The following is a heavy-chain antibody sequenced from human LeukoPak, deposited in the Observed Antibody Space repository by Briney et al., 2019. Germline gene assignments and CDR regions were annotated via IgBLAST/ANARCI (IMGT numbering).Heavy chain of an antibody. CDR3: ARELTGTTNYFDY. Sequence: GGSLRLSCAASGFTFSSYSMNWVRQAPGKGLEWVSYISSSSSTIYYADSVKGRFTISRDNAKNSLYLQMNSLRAEDTAVYYCARELTGTTNYFDYWGQGTLVTVSS. V-gene: IGHV3-48*01. D-gene: IGHD1-20*01. CDR2: ISSSSSTI. CDR1: GFTFSSYS. J-gene: IGHJ4*02.